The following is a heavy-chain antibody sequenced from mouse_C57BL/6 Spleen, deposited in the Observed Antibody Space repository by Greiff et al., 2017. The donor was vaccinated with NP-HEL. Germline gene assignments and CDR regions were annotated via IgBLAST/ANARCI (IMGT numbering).Heavy chain of an antibody. CDR3: ARQGDYVWFAY. V-gene: IGHV5-17*01. CDR2: ISSGSSTI. D-gene: IGHD2-13*01. CDR1: GFTFSDYG. J-gene: IGHJ3*01. Sequence: DVMLVESGGGLVKPGGSLKLSCAASGFTFSDYGMHWVRQAPEKGLEWVAYISSGSSTIYYADTVKVRFTISRDNAKNTLFLQMTSLRSEDTAMYYCARQGDYVWFAYWGQGTLVTVSA.